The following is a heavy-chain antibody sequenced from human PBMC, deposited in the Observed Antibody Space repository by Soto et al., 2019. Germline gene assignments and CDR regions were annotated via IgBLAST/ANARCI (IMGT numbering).Heavy chain of an antibody. CDR2: IRSKAYGGTT. CDR3: TRAPSRWGSSWYLFDY. V-gene: IGHV3-49*03. J-gene: IGHJ4*02. D-gene: IGHD6-13*01. Sequence: GGSLRLSCTASGFTFGDYAMSWFRQAPGKGLEWVGFIRSKAYGGTTEYAASVKGRFTISRDDSKSIAYLQMNSLKTEDTAVYYCTRAPSRWGSSWYLFDYWGQGTLVTVSS. CDR1: GFTFGDYA.